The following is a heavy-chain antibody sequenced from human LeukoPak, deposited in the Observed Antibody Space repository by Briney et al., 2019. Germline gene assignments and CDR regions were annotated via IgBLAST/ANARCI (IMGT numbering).Heavy chain of an antibody. CDR3: AKDLGHYYDSIAADY. J-gene: IGHJ4*02. V-gene: IGHV3-33*06. CDR2: IWYDGSNK. CDR1: GFTFSSYG. Sequence: GGSLRLSCAASGFTFSSYGTHWVRQAPGKGLEWVAVIWYDGSNKYYADSVKGRFTISRDNSKNTLYLQMNSLRAEDTAVYYCAKDLGHYYDSIAADYWGQGTLVTVSS. D-gene: IGHD3-22*01.